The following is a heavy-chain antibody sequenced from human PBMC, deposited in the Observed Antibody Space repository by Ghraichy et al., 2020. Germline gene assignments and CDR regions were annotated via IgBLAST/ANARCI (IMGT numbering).Heavy chain of an antibody. V-gene: IGHV3-23*01. D-gene: IGHD5-12*01. Sequence: GGSLRLSCAASGFTFNTYAMSWVRQAPGKGLEWVSSISGSGDKRWYADSVRGRFTISRDNSRNTLYLQMSSLGAEDTAKYYCARDAGYAPGVWNCWGQGTLVTVSS. CDR1: GFTFNTYA. J-gene: IGHJ4*02. CDR2: ISGSGDKR. CDR3: ARDAGYAPGVWNC.